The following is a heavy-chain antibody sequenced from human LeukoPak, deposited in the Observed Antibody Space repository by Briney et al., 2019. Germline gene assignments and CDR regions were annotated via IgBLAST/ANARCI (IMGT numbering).Heavy chain of an antibody. CDR3: AKESSGGWYFDY. CDR2: IPASGGST. CDR1: GFTFSSNV. Sequence: AGGSLRLSCVASGFTFSSNVMIWVRQAPGNGLEWVSSIPASGGSTYYADSVKGRFTISRDNSKNSLYLQMNSLRAEDTAVYYCAKESSGGWYFDYWGQGTLVTVSS. V-gene: IGHV3-23*01. J-gene: IGHJ4*02. D-gene: IGHD6-19*01.